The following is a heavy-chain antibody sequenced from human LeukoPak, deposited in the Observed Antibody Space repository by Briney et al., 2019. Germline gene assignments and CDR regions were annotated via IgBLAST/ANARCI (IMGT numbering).Heavy chain of an antibody. V-gene: IGHV3-21*01. D-gene: IGHD5-18*01. Sequence: KAGGSLRLSCAASGFTFSSYWMSWVRQAPGKGLEWVSSISTTSDYIYYADSLKGRFTISRDNAKNSLYLQMNSLRAEDTAVYYCARRATSERSYSYGLDYWGQGTLVTVSS. J-gene: IGHJ4*02. CDR3: ARRATSERSYSYGLDY. CDR1: GFTFSSYW. CDR2: ISTTSDYI.